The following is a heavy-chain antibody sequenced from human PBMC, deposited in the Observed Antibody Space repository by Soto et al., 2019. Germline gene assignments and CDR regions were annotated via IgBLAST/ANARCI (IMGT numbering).Heavy chain of an antibody. CDR1: GYRFTTYW. CDR3: ARHLDSSGAYDI. J-gene: IGHJ3*02. Sequence: PGESLKISCKGAGYRFTTYWIAWVRQMPGKGLEWMGIMYPGDSDTRKSPSFQGQVTFSADKSISTAYLQWSSLKASDTAMYYCARHLDSSGAYDIWGQGTMVTVSS. V-gene: IGHV5-51*01. D-gene: IGHD3-22*01. CDR2: MYPGDSDT.